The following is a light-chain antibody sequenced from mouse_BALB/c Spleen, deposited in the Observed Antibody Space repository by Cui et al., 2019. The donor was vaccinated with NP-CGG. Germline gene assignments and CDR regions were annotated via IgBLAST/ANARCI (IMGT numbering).Light chain of an antibody. CDR2: GTN. V-gene: IGLV1*01. CDR3: ALWYSNHWV. Sequence: QAAVTQESALTTSPGEKVILTCRSNTGAVTTSNYANWVQEKPDHLFTGLIGGTNNRAPGVPARFSGSLIGDKAALTITGAQTEDEAIYFCALWYSNHWVFGGGTKLTVL. J-gene: IGLJ1*01. CDR1: TGAVTTSNY.